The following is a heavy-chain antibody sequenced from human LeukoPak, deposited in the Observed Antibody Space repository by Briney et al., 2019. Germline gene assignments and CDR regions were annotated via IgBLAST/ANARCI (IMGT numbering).Heavy chain of an antibody. V-gene: IGHV4-34*01. D-gene: IGHD2-2*01. CDR1: GGSFSGHY. CDR2: STHSGST. CDR3: ARGRTGAAALDF. Sequence: SETLSLACAVYGGSFSGHYWTWIRQPPGKGLEWIGESTHSGSTNYNPSLKSRVTISVDTSKNQFSLKLTSVTAADTAVYHCARGRTGAAALDFWGPGTLVTVSS. J-gene: IGHJ4*02.